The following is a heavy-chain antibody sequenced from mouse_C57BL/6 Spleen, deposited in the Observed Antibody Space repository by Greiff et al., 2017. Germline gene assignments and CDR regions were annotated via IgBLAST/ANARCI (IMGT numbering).Heavy chain of an antibody. CDR2: IYPYNGVS. CDR3: ARSPLSGAMDY. Sequence: EVKLVESGPELVKPGASVKISCKASGYSFTGYYMHWVKQSHGNILDWIGYIYPYNGVSSYNQKFKGKATLTVDKSSSTAYMELRSLTSEDSAVYYCARSPLSGAMDYWGQGTSVTVSS. D-gene: IGHD1-1*02. J-gene: IGHJ4*01. CDR1: GYSFTGYY. V-gene: IGHV1-31*01.